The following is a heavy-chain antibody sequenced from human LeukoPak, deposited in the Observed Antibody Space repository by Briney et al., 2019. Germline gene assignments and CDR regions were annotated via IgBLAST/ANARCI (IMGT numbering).Heavy chain of an antibody. CDR2: MNTGGRA. D-gene: IGHD1-26*01. CDR1: GFPFTTNY. Sequence: GGSLRLSCAASGFPFTTNYMSWARQAPAKGLEWVSVMNTGGRAYYADSEKGRFTISRDNSNNTQYLQMNSLRAEDTAVYYCARVRRQVGSRWFDSWGQGTLVTVSS. CDR3: ARVRRQVGSRWFDS. V-gene: IGHV3-53*01. J-gene: IGHJ5*01.